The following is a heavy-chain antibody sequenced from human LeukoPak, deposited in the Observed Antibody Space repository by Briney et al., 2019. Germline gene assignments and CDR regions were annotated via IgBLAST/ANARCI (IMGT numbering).Heavy chain of an antibody. CDR2: ISGSGGAT. D-gene: IGHD3-10*01. V-gene: IGHV3-23*01. Sequence: GGSLRLSCAASGFTFSSYAMNWVRQAPGKGLEWVSAISGSGGATYYADSVKGRFTISRDNSQNTLYLQMNSLRAEDTALYYCSKRRQGEGGDFDCWGQGTLVAVSS. J-gene: IGHJ4*02. CDR3: SKRRQGEGGDFDC. CDR1: GFTFSSYA.